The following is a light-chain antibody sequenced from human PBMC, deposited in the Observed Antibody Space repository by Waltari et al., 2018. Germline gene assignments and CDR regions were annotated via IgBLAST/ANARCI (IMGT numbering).Light chain of an antibody. CDR3: MQRLEFPYT. CDR1: QSLLNSDDGFTD. J-gene: IGKJ2*01. Sequence: DIVMTQTPLSLPATPGEPASISCASSQSLLNSDDGFTDLDWFLQETGQSPQLLIYSLSYRTSGVPDRFSGTGSGSSFSLKISRVEAEDVGIYYCMQRLEFPYTFGQGTRL. V-gene: IGKV2-40*01. CDR2: SLS.